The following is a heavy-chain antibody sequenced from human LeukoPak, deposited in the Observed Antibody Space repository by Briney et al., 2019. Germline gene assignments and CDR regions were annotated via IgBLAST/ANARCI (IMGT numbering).Heavy chain of an antibody. J-gene: IGHJ4*02. CDR3: ARVLQVGGVIVAFDY. CDR2: INHSGST. D-gene: IGHD3-16*02. Sequence: SETLSLTCAVYGGSFRGYYWSWIRQPPGKGLEWIGEINHSGSTNYNPSLKSRVTISVDTSKNQFSLKLSSVTAADTAVYYCARVLQVGGVIVAFDYWGQGTLVTVSS. CDR1: GGSFRGYY. V-gene: IGHV4-34*01.